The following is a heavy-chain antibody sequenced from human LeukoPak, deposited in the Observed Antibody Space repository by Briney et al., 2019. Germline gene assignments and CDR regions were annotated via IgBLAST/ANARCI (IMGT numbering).Heavy chain of an antibody. CDR3: ARAVNSYYDILTGYSPGAFDI. Sequence: PGGSLRLSCAASGFTFSSYSMNWVRQAPGKGLEWVSYISSSSSTIYYADSVKGRFTISRDNAKNSLYLQMNSLRDEDTAVYYCARAVNSYYDILTGYSPGAFDIWGQGTMVTVSS. CDR2: ISSSSSTI. J-gene: IGHJ3*02. V-gene: IGHV3-48*02. CDR1: GFTFSSYS. D-gene: IGHD3-9*01.